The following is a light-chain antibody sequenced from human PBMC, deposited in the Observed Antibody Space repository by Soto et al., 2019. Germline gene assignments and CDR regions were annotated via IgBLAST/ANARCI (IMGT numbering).Light chain of an antibody. CDR3: QHYNNWPPYT. CDR1: QNVGSN. V-gene: IGKV3-15*01. CDR2: GAS. Sequence: EIVMTQSPATLSVSPGERATLSCRARQNVGSNLAWYQQRPGQAPRLLIYGASTRATGIPARFTGSGSGTDFTLTISSLQSEDFAVYYCQHYNNWPPYTFGQGTKLEIK. J-gene: IGKJ2*01.